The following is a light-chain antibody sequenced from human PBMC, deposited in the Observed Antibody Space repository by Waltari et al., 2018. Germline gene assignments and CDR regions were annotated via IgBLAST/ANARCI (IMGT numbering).Light chain of an antibody. Sequence: DLQMTQSPSSLSASVGDRVTITCRASQTISSYLNWYQQKPGKAPKLLIYAASTLQSGVPSRFSGSISGTEFTLTISTLQPEDFATYYCQQTDKTPYTFGQGTKLEIK. CDR1: QTISSY. CDR2: AAS. V-gene: IGKV1-39*01. CDR3: QQTDKTPYT. J-gene: IGKJ2*01.